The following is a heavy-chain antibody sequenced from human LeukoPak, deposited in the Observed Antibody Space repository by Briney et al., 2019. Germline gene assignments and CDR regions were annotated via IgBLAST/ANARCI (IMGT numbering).Heavy chain of an antibody. CDR3: ARDSPVILAGGFDP. CDR1: GFTFSSYW. CDR2: IKQDGSEK. Sequence: AGGSLRLSCAASGFTFSSYWMSWVGQAPGKGLGWVANIKQDGSEKYYVDSVKGRFTISRDNAKNSLYLQMNSLRAEDTAVYYCARDSPVILAGGFDPWGQGTLVTVSS. J-gene: IGHJ5*02. D-gene: IGHD2/OR15-2a*01. V-gene: IGHV3-7*01.